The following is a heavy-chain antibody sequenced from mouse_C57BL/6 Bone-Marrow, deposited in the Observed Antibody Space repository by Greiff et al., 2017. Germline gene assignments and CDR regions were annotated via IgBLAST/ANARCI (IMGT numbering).Heavy chain of an antibody. D-gene: IGHD3-2*02. CDR3: ARSVQTTAQALYFDY. Sequence: QVQLQQSGAELVKPGASVKISCKASGYAFSSYWMNWVKQRPGKGLEWIGQIYPGDGDTNYNGKFKGKATLTADKSSSTAYMQLSSLTSEDSAVYFCARSVQTTAQALYFDYWGQGTTLTVSS. J-gene: IGHJ2*01. CDR2: IYPGDGDT. CDR1: GYAFSSYW. V-gene: IGHV1-80*01.